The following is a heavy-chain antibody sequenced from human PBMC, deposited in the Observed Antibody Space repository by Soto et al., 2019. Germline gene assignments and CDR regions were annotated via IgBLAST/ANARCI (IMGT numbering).Heavy chain of an antibody. CDR1: GYTFTSYG. J-gene: IGHJ5*02. Sequence: GASVKVSCKASGYTFTSYGTSWVRQAPGQGLEWMGWISAYNGNTNYAQKLQGRVTMTTDTSTSTAYMELRGLRSDDTAVYYCAISNDFGGGIYGQYTGSAPWGKGTLVTVSS. V-gene: IGHV1-18*01. D-gene: IGHD3-16*01. CDR3: AISNDFGGGIYGQYTGSAP. CDR2: ISAYNGNT.